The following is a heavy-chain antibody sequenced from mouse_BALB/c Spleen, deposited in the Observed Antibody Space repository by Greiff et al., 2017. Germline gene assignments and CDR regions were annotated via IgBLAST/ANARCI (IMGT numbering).Heavy chain of an antibody. J-gene: IGHJ3*01. V-gene: IGHV5-4*02. CDR1: GFTFSDYY. Sequence: EVQRVESGGGLVKPGGSLKLSCAASGFTFSDYYMYWVRQTPEKRLEWVATISDGGSYTYYPDSVKGRFTISRDNAKNNLYLQMSRLKSEDAAMYYCSREGYGGSYSPFAYWGEGTLVTVSA. D-gene: IGHD1-1*01. CDR3: SREGYGGSYSPFAY. CDR2: ISDGGSYT.